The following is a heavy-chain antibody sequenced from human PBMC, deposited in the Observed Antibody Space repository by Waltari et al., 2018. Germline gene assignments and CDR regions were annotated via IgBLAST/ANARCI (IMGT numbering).Heavy chain of an antibody. D-gene: IGHD1-26*01. V-gene: IGHV3-23*04. Sequence: EVQLVESGGGLVQAGGSLKLACRGSGFSFHSYALAWVRQAPGKGLEGVSSIRGSVSQSQYGDSVKGRFVISRDNSNNMIYLQMHSLRPEDTAVYYGAKEYGIVGTYDYWGQGTLVTVSS. CDR2: IRGSVSQS. CDR3: AKEYGIVGTYDY. CDR1: GFSFHSYA. J-gene: IGHJ4*02.